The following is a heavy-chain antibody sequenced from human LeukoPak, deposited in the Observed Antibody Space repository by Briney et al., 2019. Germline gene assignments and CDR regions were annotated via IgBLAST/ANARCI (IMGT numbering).Heavy chain of an antibody. V-gene: IGHV4-34*01. CDR1: GGSFSGYY. D-gene: IGHD3-22*01. Sequence: SETLSLTCAVYGGSFSGYYWSWIRQPPGKGLEWIGEINHSGSTYYNPSLKSRVTISVDTSKNKFSLKLSSVTAADTAVYYCARENGGSSGYYPTHFDYWGQGTLVTVSS. CDR3: ARENGGSSGYYPTHFDY. J-gene: IGHJ4*02. CDR2: INHSGST.